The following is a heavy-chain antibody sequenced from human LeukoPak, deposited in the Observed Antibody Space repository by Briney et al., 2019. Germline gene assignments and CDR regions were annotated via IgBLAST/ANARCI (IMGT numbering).Heavy chain of an antibody. J-gene: IGHJ2*01. CDR1: GFTFNNAW. D-gene: IGHD4-11*01. V-gene: IGHV3-15*01. Sequence: GSLRLSCAASGFTFNNAWMSWVRQAPGKGLEWVGRIKSKTEDGAADYAAPVKGRFTISRDDSKNTLYLQMNSLKTDDTAVYYCTTLRTTTISTPAYWYFDLWGRGTLVTVSS. CDR3: TTLRTTTISTPAYWYFDL. CDR2: IKSKTEDGAA.